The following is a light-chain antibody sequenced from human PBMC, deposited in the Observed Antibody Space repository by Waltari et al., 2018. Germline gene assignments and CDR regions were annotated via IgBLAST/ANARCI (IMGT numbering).Light chain of an antibody. J-gene: IGKJ4*01. CDR3: QQRAKWPLT. CDR2: DTS. Sequence: EIVLTQSPAKLSLSPGERATLSCRASQSVSNYLAWYQQKPGQAPTLLFYDTSNRATDIPARFSGSGSGTDFTLTITSLEPGDSAIYYCQQRAKWPLTFGGGTRVETK. CDR1: QSVSNY. V-gene: IGKV3-11*01.